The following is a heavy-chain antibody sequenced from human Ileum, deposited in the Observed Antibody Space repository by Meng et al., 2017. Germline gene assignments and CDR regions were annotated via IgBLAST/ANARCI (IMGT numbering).Heavy chain of an antibody. V-gene: IGHV3-23*01. J-gene: IGHJ4*02. Sequence: GESLKISCAASGFSFSNYAMSWVRLAPERGLEWVSVISDSGGRICYTDSVKGRFTISRDNSENTLFLQMRSLRAEDTAIYFCAKGGYSFGYNDFWGQGTQVTVSS. CDR1: GFSFSNYA. CDR2: ISDSGGRI. CDR3: AKGGYSFGYNDF. D-gene: IGHD5-18*01.